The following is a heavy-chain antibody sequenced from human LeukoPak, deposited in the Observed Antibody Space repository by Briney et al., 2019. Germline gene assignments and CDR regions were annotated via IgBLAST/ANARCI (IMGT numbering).Heavy chain of an antibody. V-gene: IGHV3-48*01. CDR1: GFTFSSYS. J-gene: IGHJ4*02. CDR3: ANLAPYCSGGSCPY. Sequence: GGSLRLSCAASGFTFSSYSMNWVRQAPGKGLEGVSYISSSSTIYYADSVKGRFTISRDNAKNSLYLQMNSLRADDTALYYCANLAPYCSGGSCPYWGQGTLVTVSS. CDR2: ISSSSTI. D-gene: IGHD2-15*01.